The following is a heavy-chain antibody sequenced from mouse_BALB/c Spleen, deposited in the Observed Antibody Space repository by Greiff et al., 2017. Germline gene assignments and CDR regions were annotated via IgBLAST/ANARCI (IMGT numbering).Heavy chain of an antibody. D-gene: IGHD1-1*01. Sequence: EVKLQESGPGLVKPSQSLSLTCSVTGYSITSGYYWNWIRQFPGNKLEWMGYISYDGSNNYNPSLKNRISITRDTSKNQFFLKLNSVTTEDTATYYCARVNYYGSRWYFDVWGAGTTVTVSS. CDR2: ISYDGSN. V-gene: IGHV3-6*02. CDR3: ARVNYYGSRWYFDV. CDR1: GYSITSGYY. J-gene: IGHJ1*01.